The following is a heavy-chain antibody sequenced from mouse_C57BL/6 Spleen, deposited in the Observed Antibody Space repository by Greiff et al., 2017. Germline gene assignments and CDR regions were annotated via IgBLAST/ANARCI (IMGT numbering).Heavy chain of an antibody. CDR1: GYAFSSSW. J-gene: IGHJ1*03. CDR3: ARTGRVDWYFEV. V-gene: IGHV1-82*01. D-gene: IGHD1-1*01. CDR2: IYPGDGDP. Sequence: VQLQQSGPELVKPGASVKISCKASGYAFSSSWMNWVKQRPGTGLEWIGRIYPGDGDPNYNGKFKGKAPLTVATSSSTAYMQRSILTSEDSAVYYCARTGRVDWYFEVWGKGTTVTVSS.